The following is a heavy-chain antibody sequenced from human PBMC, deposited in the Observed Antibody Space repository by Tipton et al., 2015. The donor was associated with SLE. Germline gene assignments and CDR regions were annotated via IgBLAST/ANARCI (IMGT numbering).Heavy chain of an antibody. Sequence: RSLRLSCAASGFTFSSYAMHWVRQAPGKGLEWVAVISYDGSNKYYADSVKGRFTISRDNSKNTLYLQMNSLRAEDTAVYYCARGHFWSGPGYYYGMDVWGQGTTVTVSS. J-gene: IGHJ6*02. CDR2: ISYDGSNK. CDR3: ARGHFWSGPGYYYGMDV. CDR1: GFTFSSYA. V-gene: IGHV3-30*04. D-gene: IGHD3-3*02.